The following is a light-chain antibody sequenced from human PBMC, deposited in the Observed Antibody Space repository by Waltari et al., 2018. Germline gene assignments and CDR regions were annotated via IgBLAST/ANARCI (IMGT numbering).Light chain of an antibody. V-gene: IGKV1-17*01. J-gene: IGKJ2*03. CDR3: LQGYSYPYS. CDR1: QGIGNN. Sequence: DIQMTQSPSSLSASVGDTVTITCQASQGIGNNLNWYQQKPGKAPKLLIYRASSLQSGIPSRFSGSGSGTDFTLTISSLQPEDFATYYCLQGYSYPYSFGQGTKVEIK. CDR2: RAS.